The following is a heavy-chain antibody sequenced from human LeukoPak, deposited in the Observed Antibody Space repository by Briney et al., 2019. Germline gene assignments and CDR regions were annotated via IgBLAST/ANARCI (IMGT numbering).Heavy chain of an antibody. CDR1: GGTFSSYA. V-gene: IGHV1-18*01. J-gene: IGHJ4*02. CDR2: ISAYNGNT. D-gene: IGHD2-2*01. Sequence: ASVKVSCKASGGTFSSYAISWVRQAPGQGLEWMGWISAYNGNTNYAQKLQGRVTMTTDTSTSTAYMELRSLRSDDTAVYYCARDQASSIDYWGQGTLVTVSS. CDR3: ARDQASSIDY.